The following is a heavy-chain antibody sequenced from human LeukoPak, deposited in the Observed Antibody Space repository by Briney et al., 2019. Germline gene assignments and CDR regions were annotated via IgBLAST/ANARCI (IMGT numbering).Heavy chain of an antibody. V-gene: IGHV3-53*01. CDR1: GLNFTYNY. D-gene: IGHD2-2*01. Sequence: GGSLRLSCAASGLNFTYNYMSWVRQAPGKGLEWVSVFYSGEMIYYADSVKRRFIISRDNSTNTLYLQMNILRAEDTAVYYCYARPVLPAAFLPSGNYMDVWGKGTTVTVSS. J-gene: IGHJ6*03. CDR2: FYSGEMI. CDR3: YARPVLPAAFLPSGNYMDV.